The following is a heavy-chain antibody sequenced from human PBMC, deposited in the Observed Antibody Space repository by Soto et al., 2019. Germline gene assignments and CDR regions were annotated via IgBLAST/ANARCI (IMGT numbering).Heavy chain of an antibody. V-gene: IGHV1-69*13. D-gene: IGHD6-19*01. CDR2: IIPIFGTA. Sequence: SVKVSCKAAGGTFSSYAISWVRQAPGQGLEWMGGIIPIFGTANYAQKFQGRVTITADESTSTAYMELSSLRSEDTAVYYCASDAVAGNLVSYSYYGLAVWGKGTTVPGSS. J-gene: IGHJ6*04. CDR1: GGTFSSYA. CDR3: ASDAVAGNLVSYSYYGLAV.